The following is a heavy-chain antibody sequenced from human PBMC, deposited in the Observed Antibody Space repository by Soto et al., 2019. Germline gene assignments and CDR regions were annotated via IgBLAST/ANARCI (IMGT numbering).Heavy chain of an antibody. CDR3: ARWGDYGGNSKYYFDY. D-gene: IGHD4-17*01. CDR1: GGSISSYY. V-gene: IGHV4-4*07. CDR2: IYTSGST. J-gene: IGHJ4*02. Sequence: SETLSLTCTVSGGSISSYYWSWIRQPAGKGLEWIGRIYTSGSTNYNPSLKSRVTMSVDTSKNQFSLRLSSVTAADTAVYYCARWGDYGGNSKYYFDYWGQGTLVTVSS.